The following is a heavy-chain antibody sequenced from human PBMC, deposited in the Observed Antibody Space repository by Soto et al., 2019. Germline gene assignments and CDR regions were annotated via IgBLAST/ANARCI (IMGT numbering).Heavy chain of an antibody. CDR2: ISGSGGST. CDR1: GFTFSSYA. V-gene: IGHV3-23*01. Sequence: GGSLRLSCAASGFTFSSYAMSWVRQAPGKGLEWVSAISGSGGSTYYADSVKGRFTISRDNSKNTLYLQMNSLRAEDTAVYYCAKVRGYCSGGSCPLYYFDYWGQGTLVTVPS. D-gene: IGHD2-15*01. CDR3: AKVRGYCSGGSCPLYYFDY. J-gene: IGHJ4*02.